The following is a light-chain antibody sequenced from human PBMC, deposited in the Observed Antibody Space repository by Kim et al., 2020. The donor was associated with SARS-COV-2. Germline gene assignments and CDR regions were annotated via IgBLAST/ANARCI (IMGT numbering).Light chain of an antibody. V-gene: IGLV1-40*01. J-gene: IGLJ2*01. CDR1: SSNIGAGYD. Sequence: QRVTMSCTGSSSNIGAGYDVHWYQQLPGTAPTLLLYGNSNRPSGVPDRFSGSKSGTSASLAITGLQAEDEADYYCQSYDSSLSAVVFGGGTQLTVL. CDR3: QSYDSSLSAVV. CDR2: GNS.